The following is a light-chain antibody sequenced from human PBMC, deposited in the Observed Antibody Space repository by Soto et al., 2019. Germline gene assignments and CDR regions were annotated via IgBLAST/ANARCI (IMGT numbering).Light chain of an antibody. CDR3: ASYTGRGTNGGTNV. Sequence: QSVLTQPASVSGSLGQSITIPCTGTRRDVGSRDSVAWYQHHPGEKPRLLLYDVNDRPAGVSHRFAGSKSDNTASLTISGLQADDEADYFCASYTGRGTNGGTNVFGTGTKVTVL. CDR2: DVN. J-gene: IGLJ1*01. V-gene: IGLV2-14*03. CDR1: RRDVGSRDS.